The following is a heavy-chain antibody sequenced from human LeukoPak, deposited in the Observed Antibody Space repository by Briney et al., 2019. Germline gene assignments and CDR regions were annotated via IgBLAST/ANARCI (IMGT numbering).Heavy chain of an antibody. CDR3: AKDIGEQWFFDY. J-gene: IGHJ4*02. CDR2: ISGDGGST. V-gene: IGHV3-43*02. CDR1: GLTFDDSA. Sequence: PGGSLRLSCATSGLTFDDSAMHWVRQAPGKGLEWVSRISGDGGSTYYADSVKGRFTISRDNSKNSLYLQMNSLRTEDTALYYCAKDIGEQWFFDYWGQGTLVTVSS. D-gene: IGHD3-10*01.